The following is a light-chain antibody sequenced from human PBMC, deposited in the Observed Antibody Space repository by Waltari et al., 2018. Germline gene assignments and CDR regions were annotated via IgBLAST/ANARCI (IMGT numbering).Light chain of an antibody. V-gene: IGKV3-20*01. CDR2: HAS. CDR3: QHYLRLPVT. CDR1: LSVNGA. Sequence: EIVLTQSPGTVSLSPGEGATLSCRASLSVNGALAWYQQKPGQAPRLLIYHASNRATGIPDRFSGSGSGTDFSLTISRLEPEDFAVYYCQHYLRLPVTFGQGTKVEI. J-gene: IGKJ1*01.